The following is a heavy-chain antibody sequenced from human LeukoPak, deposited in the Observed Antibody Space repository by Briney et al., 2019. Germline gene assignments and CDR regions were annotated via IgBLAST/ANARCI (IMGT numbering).Heavy chain of an antibody. CDR3: ARDLEWWVSRPEGGDY. CDR2: INPNSGGT. CDR1: GYTFTSYG. J-gene: IGHJ4*02. V-gene: IGHV1-2*02. D-gene: IGHD2-15*01. Sequence: ASVKVSCKASGYTFTSYGISWVRQAPGQGLEWMGWINPNSGGTNYAQKFQGRVTMTRDTSISTAYMELSRLRSDDTAVYYCARDLEWWVSRPEGGDYWGQGTLVTVSS.